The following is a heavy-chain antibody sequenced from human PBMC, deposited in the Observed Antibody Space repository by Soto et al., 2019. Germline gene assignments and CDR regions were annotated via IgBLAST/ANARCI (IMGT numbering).Heavy chain of an antibody. CDR1: GFTFSSYW. Sequence: GGSLRLSCAASGFTFSSYWMSWVRQAPGKGLEWVANIKQDGSEKYYVDSVKGRYTISRDNAKNSLYLQMNSLRAEDTAVYYCARGYYYYYMDVWGKGTTVTVSS. V-gene: IGHV3-7*04. J-gene: IGHJ6*03. CDR2: IKQDGSEK. CDR3: ARGYYYYYMDV.